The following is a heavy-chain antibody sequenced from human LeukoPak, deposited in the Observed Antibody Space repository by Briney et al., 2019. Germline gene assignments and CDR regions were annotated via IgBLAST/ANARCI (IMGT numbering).Heavy chain of an antibody. V-gene: IGHV4-39*01. CDR2: IYYSGST. Sequence: SETLSLTCTVSGGSISSSSYYWGWIRQPPGKGLEWIGSIYYSGSTYYNPSLNSRVTISVDTSKNQFSLKLSSVTAADTAVYYCARHRQWLAHYYYYYMDVWGKGTTVTVSS. CDR1: GGSISSSSYY. CDR3: ARHRQWLAHYYYYYMDV. J-gene: IGHJ6*03. D-gene: IGHD6-19*01.